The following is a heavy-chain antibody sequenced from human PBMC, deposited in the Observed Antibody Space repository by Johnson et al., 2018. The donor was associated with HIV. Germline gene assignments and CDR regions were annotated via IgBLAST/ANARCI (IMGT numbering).Heavy chain of an antibody. V-gene: IGHV3-30*04. CDR2: ISSDGTHT. J-gene: IGHJ3*02. Sequence: QVQSVESGGGLVTPGGSLRLSCSASGFTFSSNAIHWVRQAPGKGLEWVAVISSDGTHTYYTDSVKGRFTISRDNTKNTVSLQMIILRPKDTGVYYCASGVTPRAPLRIWGQGTMVTVSS. D-gene: IGHD2-21*02. CDR1: GFTFSSNA. CDR3: ASGVTPRAPLRI.